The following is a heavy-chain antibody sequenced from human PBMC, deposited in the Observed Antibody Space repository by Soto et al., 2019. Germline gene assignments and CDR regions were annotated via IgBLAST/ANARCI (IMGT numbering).Heavy chain of an antibody. D-gene: IGHD3-10*01. CDR1: GFTFSSYA. V-gene: IGHV3-30-3*01. CDR3: ARWFGEFKGGYYFDY. CDR2: ISYDGSNK. Sequence: QVQLVESGGGVVQPGRSLRLSCAASGFTFSSYAMHWVRQAPGKGLEWVAVISYDGSNKYYADSVKGRFTTSRDNSKNTLYLQMNSLRAEDTAVYYCARWFGEFKGGYYFDYWGQGTLVTVSS. J-gene: IGHJ4*02.